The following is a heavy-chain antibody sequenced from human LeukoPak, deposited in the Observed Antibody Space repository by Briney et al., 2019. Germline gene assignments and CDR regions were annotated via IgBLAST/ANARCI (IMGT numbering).Heavy chain of an antibody. CDR1: GYIFTSYW. CDR2: IDLSDSYT. J-gene: IGHJ3*02. D-gene: IGHD3-9*01. V-gene: IGHV5-10-1*01. CDR3: ARSGYYDILTGYRNHDAFDI. Sequence: GESLKISYKGSGYIFTSYWISWVRQLPGQGLEWMGRIDLSDSYTNYSPSFQGHVTISADKSISTAYLQWSSLKASDTAMYYCARSGYYDILTGYRNHDAFDIWGQGTMVTVSS.